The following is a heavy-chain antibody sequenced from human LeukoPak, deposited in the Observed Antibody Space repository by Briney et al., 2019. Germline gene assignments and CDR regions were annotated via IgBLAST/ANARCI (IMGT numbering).Heavy chain of an antibody. D-gene: IGHD6-6*01. V-gene: IGHV3-30*18. CDR1: GFTFSSYG. CDR3: AKDLGSSSSNHYYGMDV. Sequence: GGSLRLSCAASGFTFSSYGMHWVRQAPGKGLEWVAVISYDGSNKYYADSVKGRFTISRDNSKNTLYLQMNSLRAEDTAVYYCAKDLGSSSSNHYYGMDVWGQGTTVTVSS. J-gene: IGHJ6*02. CDR2: ISYDGSNK.